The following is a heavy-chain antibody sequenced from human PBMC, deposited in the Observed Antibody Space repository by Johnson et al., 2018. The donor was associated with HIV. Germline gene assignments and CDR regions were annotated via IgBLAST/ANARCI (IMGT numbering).Heavy chain of an antibody. D-gene: IGHD6-6*01. V-gene: IGHV3-30*04. Sequence: QMQLVESGGGVVQPGRSLRLSCAASGFTFSSYSMHWVRQAPGKGLEWVTIISYDGSNKYYADSVKGRFTISRDNSKNTLYLQMNSLRAEDTAVYYCARVSSIAALWDAFDIWGQGTMVTVSS. CDR3: ARVSSIAALWDAFDI. J-gene: IGHJ3*02. CDR2: ISYDGSNK. CDR1: GFTFSSYS.